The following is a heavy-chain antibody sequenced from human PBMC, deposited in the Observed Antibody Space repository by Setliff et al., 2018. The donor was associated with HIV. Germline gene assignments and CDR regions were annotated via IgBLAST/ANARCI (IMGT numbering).Heavy chain of an antibody. CDR1: GGSISSGTYY. V-gene: IGHV4-61*02. CDR2: IYTSGST. D-gene: IGHD3-22*01. CDR3: ARDGYYDSSGYSAFDI. Sequence: SETLSLTCTVSGGSISSGTYYWSWIRQPAGKGLEWIGRIYTSGSTDYNPSLNSRVTISVDTSKNQFSLKVNSVTAADTAVYYCARDGYYDSSGYSAFDIWGQGTMVTVSS. J-gene: IGHJ3*02.